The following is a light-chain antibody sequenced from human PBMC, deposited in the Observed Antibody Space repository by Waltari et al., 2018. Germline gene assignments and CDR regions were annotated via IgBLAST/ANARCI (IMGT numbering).Light chain of an antibody. CDR3: QHYVNLPVT. Sequence: EIVFTQSPGPLSLSPGERATLSCRASQSVSRALAWYQQKPGQAPRLLIYVASTRATGVPDRFSGSGSGTDFSLTISRLDPEDFAVYYCQHYVNLPVTFGQGTKVEI. J-gene: IGKJ1*01. CDR2: VAS. V-gene: IGKV3-20*01. CDR1: QSVSRA.